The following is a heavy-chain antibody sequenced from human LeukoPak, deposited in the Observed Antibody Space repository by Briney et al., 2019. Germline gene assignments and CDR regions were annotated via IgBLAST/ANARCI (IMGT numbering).Heavy chain of an antibody. V-gene: IGHV3-21*01. CDR2: ISSSSSYI. D-gene: IGHD6-19*01. CDR1: GFTFSSYS. Sequence: PGGSLRLSCAASGFTFSSYSMNWVRQAPGKGLEWVSSISSSSSYIYYADSVKGRFTISRDNAKNSLYLQMNSLRAEDTAVYYCAKDPDSSGWYYFDYWGQGTLVTVSS. CDR3: AKDPDSSGWYYFDY. J-gene: IGHJ4*02.